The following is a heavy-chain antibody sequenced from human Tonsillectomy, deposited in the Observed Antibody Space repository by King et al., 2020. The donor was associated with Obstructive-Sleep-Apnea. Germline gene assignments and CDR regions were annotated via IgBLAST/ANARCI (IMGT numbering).Heavy chain of an antibody. CDR3: ARAPTPITIFGVVFAFDP. V-gene: IGHV4-39*07. CDR1: GGSISSSSYY. D-gene: IGHD3-3*01. CDR2: IYYSGST. Sequence: QLQESGPGLVKPSETLSLTCTVSGGSISSSSYYWGWIRQPPGKGLEWIGSIYYSGSTNYNPSLKSLVTISVDTSRNQFSLKLSSVTAADTAVYYCARAPTPITIFGVVFAFDPWGQGTLVTVSS. J-gene: IGHJ5*02.